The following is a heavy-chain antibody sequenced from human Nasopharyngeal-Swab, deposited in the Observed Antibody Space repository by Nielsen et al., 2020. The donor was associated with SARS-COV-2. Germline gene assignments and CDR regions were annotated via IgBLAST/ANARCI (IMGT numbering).Heavy chain of an antibody. CDR1: GFTFSSYA. J-gene: IGHJ4*02. CDR2: ISYDGSNK. CDR3: ARERAFIVAEGLDY. V-gene: IGHV3-30-3*01. Sequence: GGSLRLSCAASGFTFSSYAMHWVRQAPGKGLAWVAVISYDGSNKYYADSVKGRFTISRDNSKNTLYLQMNSLRAEDTAVYYWARERAFIVAEGLDYWGQGTLVTVSS. D-gene: IGHD2-15*01.